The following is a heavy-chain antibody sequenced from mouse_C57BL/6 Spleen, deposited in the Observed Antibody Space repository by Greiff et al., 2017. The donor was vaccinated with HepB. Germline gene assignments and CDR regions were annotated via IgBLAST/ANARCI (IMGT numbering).Heavy chain of an antibody. V-gene: IGHV6-6*01. CDR3: TRRNWDGGWYFDV. Sequence: EVKVEESGGGLAQPGGSMKLSCAASGFTFSDAWMDWVRQSPEKGLEWVAEIRNKANNHATYYAESVKGRFTISRDDSKSSVYLQMNSLRAEDTGIYYCTRRNWDGGWYFDVWGTGTTVTVSS. D-gene: IGHD4-1*01. J-gene: IGHJ1*03. CDR2: IRNKANNHAT. CDR1: GFTFSDAW.